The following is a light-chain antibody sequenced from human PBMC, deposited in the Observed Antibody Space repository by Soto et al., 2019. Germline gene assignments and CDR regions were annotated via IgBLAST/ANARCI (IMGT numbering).Light chain of an antibody. CDR1: SSDVGGYNY. J-gene: IGLJ2*01. CDR3: SAYAGSGTWV. V-gene: IGLV2-8*01. CDR2: EVY. Sequence: QSAPTQPPSASGSPGQSVTFSCTGTSSDVGGYNYVSWYQQYPGKAPKLMIYEVYKRHSGVPDRFSGSKSGNTASLTVSGLQPEDEADYYCSAYAGSGTWVFGGGTKVTVL.